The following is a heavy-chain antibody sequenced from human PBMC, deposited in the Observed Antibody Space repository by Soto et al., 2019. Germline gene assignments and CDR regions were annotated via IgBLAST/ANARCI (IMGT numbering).Heavy chain of an antibody. Sequence: PSEPLSLICAVYGGSFSSYHWSWIRQTPGKGLEWIGEINHLTTTNYNPSLKSRVIISLDTPKNQFSLKLSSVTAADTAVYYCARGYDTALAPIFWGQGILVTVSS. CDR1: GGSFSSYH. CDR3: ARGYDTALAPIF. CDR2: INHLTTT. V-gene: IGHV4-34*01. J-gene: IGHJ4*02. D-gene: IGHD5-18*01.